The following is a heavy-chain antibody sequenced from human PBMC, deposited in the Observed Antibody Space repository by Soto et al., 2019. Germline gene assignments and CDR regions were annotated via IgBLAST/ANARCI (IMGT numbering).Heavy chain of an antibody. J-gene: IGHJ3*02. D-gene: IGHD1-20*01. V-gene: IGHV3-53*04. Sequence: GGSLRLSCAASGFTVSSNYMSWVRQAPGKGLEWVSVIYSGGSTYYADSVKGRFTISRHNSKNTLYLQMNSLRAEDTAVYYCARINWKDQDGAFDSWGQGKMVTVSS. CDR1: GFTVSSNY. CDR3: ARINWKDQDGAFDS. CDR2: IYSGGST.